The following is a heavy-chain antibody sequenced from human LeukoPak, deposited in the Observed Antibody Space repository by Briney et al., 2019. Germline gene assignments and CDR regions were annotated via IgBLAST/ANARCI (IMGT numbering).Heavy chain of an antibody. CDR2: ISYDGSNK. CDR3: ARGREGLLWRGGYYYYYMDV. V-gene: IGHV3-30*04. CDR1: GFTFSSYA. J-gene: IGHJ6*03. Sequence: GGSLRLSCAASGFTFSSYAMRWVRQAPGKGLEWVAVISYDGSNKYYADSVKGRFTISRDNSKNTLYLQMNSLRAEDTAVYYCARGREGLLWRGGYYYYYMDVWGKGPTVTISS. D-gene: IGHD2-2*01.